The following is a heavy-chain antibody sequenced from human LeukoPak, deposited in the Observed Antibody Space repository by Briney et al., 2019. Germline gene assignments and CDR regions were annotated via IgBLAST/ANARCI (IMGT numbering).Heavy chain of an antibody. V-gene: IGHV3-21*01. Sequence: GGSLRLSCAASGFTFSSYSMNWVRQAPGKGLEWVSSISSSSSYIYYADSVKGRFTISRDNAKNSLYLQMNSLRAEDTAVYYCARDSTTVTTTPLDYWGQGTLVTVSS. CDR1: GFTFSSYS. CDR3: ARDSTTVTTTPLDY. J-gene: IGHJ4*02. D-gene: IGHD4-11*01. CDR2: ISSSSSYI.